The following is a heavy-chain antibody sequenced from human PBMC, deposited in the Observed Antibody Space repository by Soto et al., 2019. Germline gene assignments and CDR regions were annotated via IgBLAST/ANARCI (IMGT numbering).Heavy chain of an antibody. V-gene: IGHV4-61*01. CDR1: GGSVSSGNYH. Sequence: QVQLQESGPGLVKPSETLSLTCTVSGGSVSSGNYHWSWVRQTPGKGLEWIGYVFFTGSTNYNPSLKRRVTISVDTSKNQFSLELRSVTAADTAVYYCARDGHGMDVWGQGTTVTVSS. CDR2: VFFTGST. J-gene: IGHJ6*02. CDR3: ARDGHGMDV.